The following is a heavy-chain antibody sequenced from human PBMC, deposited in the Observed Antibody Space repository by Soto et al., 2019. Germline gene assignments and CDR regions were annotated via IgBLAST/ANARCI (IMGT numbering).Heavy chain of an antibody. CDR2: ISAYNGNT. J-gene: IGHJ4*02. Sequence: ASVKVSCKASGYTFTSYGISWVRQAPGQGLEWMGWISAYNGNTNYAQKLQGRVTMTTDTSTSTAYMELRSLRSDDTAVYYCARAGVTGYCSGGSCYFDYWGQGTLVTVSS. V-gene: IGHV1-18*01. CDR3: ARAGVTGYCSGGSCYFDY. CDR1: GYTFTSYG. D-gene: IGHD2-15*01.